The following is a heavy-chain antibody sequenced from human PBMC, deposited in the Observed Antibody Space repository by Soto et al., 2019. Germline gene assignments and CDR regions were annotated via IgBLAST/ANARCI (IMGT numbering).Heavy chain of an antibody. J-gene: IGHJ2*01. V-gene: IGHV1-2*02. CDR3: ARDWYGSSGYYWYFDL. CDR2: INANSGGT. CDR1: GYTLTGYY. D-gene: IGHD3-22*01. Sequence: QVQLVQSGAEVKKPGASVKVSCKASGYTLTGYYMHWVRQAPGKGLEWMGWINANSGGTNYAQKLQVRVTLTRDTPIRPAYMDLSRLGSDDTGVYYCARDWYGSSGYYWYFDLWGRGTLVTVSS.